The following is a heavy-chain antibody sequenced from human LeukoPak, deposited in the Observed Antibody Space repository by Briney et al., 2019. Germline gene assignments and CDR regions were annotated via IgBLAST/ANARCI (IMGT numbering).Heavy chain of an antibody. CDR3: ARDTGGLDVVVPAAIDY. CDR2: ISSSSSYI. J-gene: IGHJ4*02. CDR1: GFTFSSYS. D-gene: IGHD2-2*01. V-gene: IGHV3-21*01. Sequence: GGSLRLSCAASGFTFSSYSMNWVRQAPGKGLEWVSSISSSSSYIYYADSVKGRFTISRDNAKNSLYLQMNSLRAEDTAVYYCARDTGGLDVVVPAAIDYWGQGTLVTVSS.